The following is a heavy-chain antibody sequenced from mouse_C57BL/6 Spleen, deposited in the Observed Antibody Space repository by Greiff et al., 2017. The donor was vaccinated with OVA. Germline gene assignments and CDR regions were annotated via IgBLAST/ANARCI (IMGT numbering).Heavy chain of an antibody. J-gene: IGHJ2*01. Sequence: EVQLQQSGPELVKPGASVKISCKASGYSFTDYIMNWVKQSTGKSLEWIGVINPNYGTTSYNQKFKGKATLTVDQSSSTAYMQLNSLTSEDSAVYSGARRGYYGYDPYYFDYWGQGTTLTVSS. D-gene: IGHD2-2*01. CDR2: INPNYGTT. CDR3: ARRGYYGYDPYYFDY. V-gene: IGHV1-39*01. CDR1: GYSFTDYI.